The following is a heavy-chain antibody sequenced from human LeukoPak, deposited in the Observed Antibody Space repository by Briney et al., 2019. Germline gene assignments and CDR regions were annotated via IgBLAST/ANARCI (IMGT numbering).Heavy chain of an antibody. Sequence: GGSLRLSCAASGFTFDDYSMHWVRQSPGKGLEWLSGLGWNGDIIDYADSVKGRFTISRDNAKNSLYLQMDSLKTEDTALYYCTKGSLIAASGTLFDFWGQGTRVTVSS. CDR2: LGWNGDII. CDR1: GFTFDDYS. J-gene: IGHJ4*02. D-gene: IGHD6-13*01. CDR3: TKGSLIAASGTLFDF. V-gene: IGHV3-9*01.